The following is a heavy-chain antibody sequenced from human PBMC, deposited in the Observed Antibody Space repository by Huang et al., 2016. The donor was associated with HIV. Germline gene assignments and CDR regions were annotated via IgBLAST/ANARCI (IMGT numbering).Heavy chain of an antibody. J-gene: IGHJ3*02. D-gene: IGHD6-13*01. V-gene: IGHV4-61*09. CDR2: VHTGGDI. Sequence: QVLLQESGPALVKPSQTLSLTCSVSGVSIRSGSYFWSWIRQPAGKGLEWIGHVHTGGDISFNPSLKSRVSISLDPSKSQISRSLRSVTAADTAVYYCARGDSSWYYVVAFDIWGQGTNVIVSS. CDR1: GVSIRSGSYF. CDR3: ARGDSSWYYVVAFDI.